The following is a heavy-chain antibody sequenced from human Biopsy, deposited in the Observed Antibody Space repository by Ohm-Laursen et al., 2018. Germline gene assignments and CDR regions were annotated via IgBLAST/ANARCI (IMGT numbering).Heavy chain of an antibody. D-gene: IGHD1-26*01. J-gene: IGHJ2*01. CDR1: GGSISSYY. V-gene: IGHV4-59*08. CDR3: ARHAPSYSGSYWRYFDL. CDR2: IYYTGST. Sequence: SETLSLTCIVSGGSISSYYWSWIRQPPGKGLEWIGYIYYTGSTNYNPSIRSRVTISVDTSMNHLSLRLTSVPAADTAVYYCARHAPSYSGSYWRYFDLWGRGTLVTVSS.